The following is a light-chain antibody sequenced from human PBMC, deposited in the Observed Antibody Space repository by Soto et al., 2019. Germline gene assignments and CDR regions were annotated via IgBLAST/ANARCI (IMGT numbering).Light chain of an antibody. CDR2: GAS. CDR1: QSVSSN. Sequence: EIVMTQSPATLSVSPGERVTLSCRASQSVSSNLAWYQQKPGQAPRLLIYGASTRATGIPARFSGSGSGTEFTLTISRLEPEDFAVYYCQQYGSSGTFGQGTKVDI. J-gene: IGKJ1*01. V-gene: IGKV3-15*01. CDR3: QQYGSSGT.